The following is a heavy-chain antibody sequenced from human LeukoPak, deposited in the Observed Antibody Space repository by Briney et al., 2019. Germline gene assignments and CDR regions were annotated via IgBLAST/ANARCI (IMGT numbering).Heavy chain of an antibody. J-gene: IGHJ6*03. Sequence: SETLSLTCTVSGGSISSYYWSWIRPPAGKGLEWIGRIYTSGSTNYNPSLKSRVTISVDKSKNQFSLKLSSVTAADTAVYYCAGATVTSYYYYMDVWGKGTTVTVSS. CDR2: IYTSGST. V-gene: IGHV4-4*07. D-gene: IGHD4-17*01. CDR3: AGATVTSYYYYMDV. CDR1: GGSISSYY.